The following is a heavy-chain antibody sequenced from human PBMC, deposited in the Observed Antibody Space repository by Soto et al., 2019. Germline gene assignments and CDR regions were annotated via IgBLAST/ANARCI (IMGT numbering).Heavy chain of an antibody. Sequence: GGSLTLSCAASGFTFSNAWMSWVRQAPGKGLEWVGRIKSKTDGGTTDYAAPVKGRFTISRDDSKNTLYLQMNSLKTEDTAVYYCTTLHARDYSNYYYYYGMDVWGQGTTVTVSS. J-gene: IGHJ6*02. V-gene: IGHV3-15*01. D-gene: IGHD4-4*01. CDR2: IKSKTDGGTT. CDR3: TTLHARDYSNYYYYYGMDV. CDR1: GFTFSNAW.